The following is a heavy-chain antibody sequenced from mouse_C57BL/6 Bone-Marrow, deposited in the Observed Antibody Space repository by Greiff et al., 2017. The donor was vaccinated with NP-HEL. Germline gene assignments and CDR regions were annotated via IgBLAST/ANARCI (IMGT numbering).Heavy chain of an antibody. CDR1: GYTFTSYW. Sequence: QVQLKQSGAELAKPGASVKLSCKASGYTFTSYWMHWVKQRPGQGLEWIGYINPSSGYTKYNQKFKDKATLTADTSSSTAYMQLSSLTYEDSAVYYCARSRASTGTRAMDVWGQGTTVTVAS. CDR3: ARSRASTGTRAMDV. V-gene: IGHV1-7*01. J-gene: IGHJ4*01. CDR2: INPSSGYT. D-gene: IGHD4-1*02.